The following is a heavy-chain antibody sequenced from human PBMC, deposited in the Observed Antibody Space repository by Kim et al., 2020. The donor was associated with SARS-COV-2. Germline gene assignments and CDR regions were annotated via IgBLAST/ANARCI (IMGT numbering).Heavy chain of an antibody. CDR1: GGSISSSSYY. CDR3: ARHPSITMIVIAWYFDL. D-gene: IGHD3-22*01. V-gene: IGHV4-39*01. J-gene: IGHJ2*01. Sequence: SETLSLTCTVSGGSISSSSYYWGWIRQPPGKGLEWIGSIYYSGSTYYNPSLKSRVTISVDTSKNQFSLKLSSVTAADTAVYYCARHPSITMIVIAWYFDLWGRCTLVTVSS. CDR2: IYYSGST.